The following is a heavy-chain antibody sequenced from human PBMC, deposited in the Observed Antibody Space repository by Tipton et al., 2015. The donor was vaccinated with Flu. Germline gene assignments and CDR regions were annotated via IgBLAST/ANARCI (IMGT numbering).Heavy chain of an antibody. J-gene: IGHJ6*02. CDR1: GDSISSYY. V-gene: IGHV4-4*07. Sequence: LRLSCTVSGDSISSYYWSWIRQPAGKGLEWIGRIYTSGSTNYNPSLKSRVTMSVDTSKNQFSLKLSSVTAADTAVYYCARGGAADGFYYYYGMDVWGQGTTVTVSS. CDR3: ARGGAADGFYYYYGMDV. D-gene: IGHD6-13*01. CDR2: IYTSGST.